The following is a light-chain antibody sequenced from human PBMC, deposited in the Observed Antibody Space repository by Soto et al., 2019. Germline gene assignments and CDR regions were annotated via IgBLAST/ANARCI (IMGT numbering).Light chain of an antibody. CDR3: QQYNNWILT. J-gene: IGKJ4*01. Sequence: EIVFTQCPGTLSLSPGERATLSCRASQSVSSSYLAWYQQKLGQAPRLLIYGASTRDTGIPDRFSGSGAGTDFTRTISSLQSEDVAVDSCQQYNNWILTFGGGTKVDIK. V-gene: IGKV3-20*01. CDR1: QSVSSSY. CDR2: GAS.